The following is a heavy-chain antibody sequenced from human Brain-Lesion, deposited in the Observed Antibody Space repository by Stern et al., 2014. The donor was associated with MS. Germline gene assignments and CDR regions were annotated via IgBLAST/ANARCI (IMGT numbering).Heavy chain of an antibody. V-gene: IGHV4-31*03. CDR2: IYRTGST. D-gene: IGHD4-17*01. CDR1: GGSISSGGYS. Sequence: QVQLVQSGPGLVKPSQTLSLTCTVSGGSISSGGYSWSWIRQPPGKGLEWVGYIYRTGSTYSNPSLKSRLDISVDTSKNQFSLKVRSVTAADTAVYYCARIGDDDGDFRLCYWGQGTLVTVSS. CDR3: ARIGDDDGDFRLCY. J-gene: IGHJ4*02.